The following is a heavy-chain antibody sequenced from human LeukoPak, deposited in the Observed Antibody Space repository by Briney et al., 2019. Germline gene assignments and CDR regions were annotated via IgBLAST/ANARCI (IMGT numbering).Heavy chain of an antibody. CDR3: TRSHCSGGSCYSGGDI. D-gene: IGHD2-15*01. V-gene: IGHV3-23*01. J-gene: IGHJ3*02. CDR2: ISGSGGST. Sequence: GGSLRLSCAASGFTFSSYAMSWVRQAPGKGLEWVSAISGSGGSTYYADSVKGRFTISRDNSKNTLYLQMNSLRAEDTAVYYCTRSHCSGGSCYSGGDIWGRGTVVTVSS. CDR1: GFTFSSYA.